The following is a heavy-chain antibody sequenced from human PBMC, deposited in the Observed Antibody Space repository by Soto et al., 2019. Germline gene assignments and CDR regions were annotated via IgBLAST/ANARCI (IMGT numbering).Heavy chain of an antibody. D-gene: IGHD3-22*01. CDR2: IYYSGST. V-gene: IGHV4-31*03. Sequence: SETLSLTCTVSGGSISSGGYYWSWIRQHPXKGLEWIGCIYYSGSTYYNPSLKSRVTISVDTSKNQFSLKLSSVTAADTAVYYCARDLRDYYDSSGYYRPFAAFDIWGQGTMVTVSS. CDR3: ARDLRDYYDSSGYYRPFAAFDI. J-gene: IGHJ3*02. CDR1: GGSISSGGYY.